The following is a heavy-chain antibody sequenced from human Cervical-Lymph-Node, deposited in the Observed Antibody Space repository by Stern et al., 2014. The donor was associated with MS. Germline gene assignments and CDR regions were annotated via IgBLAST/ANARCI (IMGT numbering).Heavy chain of an antibody. CDR1: GFTFSTYA. V-gene: IGHV3-30-3*01. J-gene: IGHJ4*02. CDR2: VSYDGTKR. D-gene: IGHD3-10*01. Sequence: VQLVESGGGVVQPGRSLSLSCVASGFTFSTYAMHWVRQAPGQGLEWLAFVSYDGTKRNSTDSVKARFTISRDNSKNTLYLHMNSLRDEDTAVYFCARGGRGVGLEYWGQGALVTVSS. CDR3: ARGGRGVGLEY.